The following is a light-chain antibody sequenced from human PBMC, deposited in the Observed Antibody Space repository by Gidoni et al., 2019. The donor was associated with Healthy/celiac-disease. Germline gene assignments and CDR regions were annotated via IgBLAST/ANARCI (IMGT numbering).Light chain of an antibody. CDR1: HDISNY. J-gene: IGKJ4*01. CDR2: DAS. CDR3: QQYDNRPPLT. Sequence: IQMTQSPSSLSASVGDRVTITCQASHDISNYLNWYQQKPGKVPKLLIYDASNLETLIPSRFSGSGSGTDFTFTISSLQTEDIATYYCQQYDNRPPLTFGGGTKVEIK. V-gene: IGKV1-33*01.